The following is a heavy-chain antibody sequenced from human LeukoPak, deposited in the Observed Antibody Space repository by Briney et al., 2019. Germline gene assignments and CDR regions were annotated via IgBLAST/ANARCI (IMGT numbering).Heavy chain of an antibody. J-gene: IGHJ5*02. Sequence: SETLSLTCTVSGGSISSSSYYWGWIRQPPGKGLEWIGSIYYSGSTYYNPSLKSRVTISVDTSKNQFSLKLSSVTAADTAVYYCARDPPSRGVITWFDPWGQGTLVTVSS. D-gene: IGHD3-10*01. CDR3: ARDPPSRGVITWFDP. V-gene: IGHV4-39*07. CDR1: GGSISSSSYY. CDR2: IYYSGST.